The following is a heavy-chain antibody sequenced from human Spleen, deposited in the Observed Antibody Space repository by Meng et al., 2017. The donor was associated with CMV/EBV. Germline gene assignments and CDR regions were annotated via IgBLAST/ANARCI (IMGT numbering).Heavy chain of an antibody. D-gene: IGHD6-6*01. J-gene: IGHJ5*02. Sequence: SETLSLTCTVSGGSISSSSYYWGWIRQPPGKGLEWIGSIYYSGSTYYNPSLKSRVTISVDTSKNQFSLKLSSVTAADTAIYYCARGIITTRPWFDPWGQGTLVTVSS. V-gene: IGHV4-39*07. CDR3: ARGIITTRPWFDP. CDR2: IYYSGST. CDR1: GGSISSSSYY.